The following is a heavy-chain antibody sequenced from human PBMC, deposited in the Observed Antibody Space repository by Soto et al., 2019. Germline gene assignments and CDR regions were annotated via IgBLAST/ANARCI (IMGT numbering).Heavy chain of an antibody. D-gene: IGHD2-15*01. V-gene: IGHV3-21*01. J-gene: IGHJ3*02. CDR2: ISSSSSYI. CDR1: GFTFSSYS. Sequence: EVQLVESGGGLVKPGGSLRLSCAASGFTFSSYSMNWVRQAPGKGLEWVSSISSSSSYIYYADSVKGRFTISRDNAKNSLYLQMNSLRAEDTAVYYCAGDDGLSSYAFDIWGQGTMVTVSS. CDR3: AGDDGLSSYAFDI.